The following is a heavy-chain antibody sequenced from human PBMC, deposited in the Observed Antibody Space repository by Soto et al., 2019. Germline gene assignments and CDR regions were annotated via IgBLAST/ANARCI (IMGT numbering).Heavy chain of an antibody. D-gene: IGHD1-1*01. V-gene: IGHV1-18*01. CDR2: ISAHNGNT. CDR1: GYTFTSYG. J-gene: IGHJ4*02. Sequence: QVHLVQSGAEVKKPGASVKVSCKASGYTFTSYGITWVRQAPGQGLEWMGWISAHNGNTDYAQNLQGSVIVTRDTSTSTAYMELRSLRTDDTAVYYFARRRYGDYWGQGALVTVSS. CDR3: ARRRYGDY.